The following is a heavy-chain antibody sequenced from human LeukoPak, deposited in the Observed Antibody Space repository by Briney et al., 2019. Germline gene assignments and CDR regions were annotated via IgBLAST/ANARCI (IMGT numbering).Heavy chain of an antibody. CDR3: ARDNGAGSSSWWDYYYGMDV. Sequence: PGGSLRLSCAASGFTFSSYGMHWVRQAPGKGLEWVAVIWYDGSNKYYADSVEGRFTISRDNSKNTLYLQMNSLRAEDTAVYYCARDNGAGSSSWWDYYYGMDVWGQGTTVTVSS. CDR2: IWYDGSNK. J-gene: IGHJ6*02. CDR1: GFTFSSYG. D-gene: IGHD6-13*01. V-gene: IGHV3-33*01.